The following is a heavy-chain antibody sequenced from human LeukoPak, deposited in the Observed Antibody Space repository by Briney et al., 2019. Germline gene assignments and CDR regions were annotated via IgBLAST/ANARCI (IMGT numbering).Heavy chain of an antibody. Sequence: SQTLSLTCTVSGGSISSGSYYWSWIRQPPGKGLEWIGEINHSGSTNYNPSLKSRVTISVDTSKNQFSLKLSSVTAADTAVYYCARDGSVGATLDYWGQGTLVTVSS. V-gene: IGHV4-39*07. J-gene: IGHJ4*02. CDR3: ARDGSVGATLDY. CDR1: GGSISSGSYY. CDR2: INHSGST. D-gene: IGHD1-26*01.